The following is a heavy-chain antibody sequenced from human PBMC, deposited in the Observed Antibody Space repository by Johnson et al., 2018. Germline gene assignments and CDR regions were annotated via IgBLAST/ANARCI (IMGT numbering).Heavy chain of an antibody. CDR2: IKQDGRET. CDR1: GFPFTTYW. V-gene: IGHV3-7*01. J-gene: IGHJ6*03. D-gene: IGHD2-8*01. Sequence: EVQLVESGGDLVQPGGSLRLSCAVSGFPFTTYWMSWVRQAPGKGLEWVANIKQDGRETYYVDSVKGRFTISRNNAKNSLYLQMNSLRAEDTAWYYCARHALPPNFPFFYYHMDVWGKLTTVTVSS. CDR3: ARHALPPNFPFFYYHMDV.